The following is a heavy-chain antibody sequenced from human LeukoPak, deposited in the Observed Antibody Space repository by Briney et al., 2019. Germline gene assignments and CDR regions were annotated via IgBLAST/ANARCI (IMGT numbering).Heavy chain of an antibody. V-gene: IGHV1-69*05. CDR1: GGAFSSYA. CDR2: IIPIFGTA. J-gene: IGHJ6*03. CDR3: ARGDGYYDSSGFYYYYYMDV. Sequence: SVKVSCKASGGAFSSYAISWVRQAPGQGLEWMGRIIPIFGTANYAQKFQGRVTITTDESTSTAYMELSSLRSEDTAVYYCARGDGYYDSSGFYYYYYMDVWGKGTTVTVSS. D-gene: IGHD3-22*01.